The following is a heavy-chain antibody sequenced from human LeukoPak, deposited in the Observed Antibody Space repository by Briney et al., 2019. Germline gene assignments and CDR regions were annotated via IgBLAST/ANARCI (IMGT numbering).Heavy chain of an antibody. CDR2: INHSGST. CDR3: ATYGGSDY. Sequence: PSETLSLTCAVYGGSFSGYYWSWIRQPPGKGLEWIGEINHSGSTNYNPSLKSRVTISVDTSKNQFSLKLSSVTAADTAVYYCATYGGSDYWGQGTLVTVSS. CDR1: GGSFSGYY. J-gene: IGHJ4*02. D-gene: IGHD4/OR15-4a*01. V-gene: IGHV4-34*01.